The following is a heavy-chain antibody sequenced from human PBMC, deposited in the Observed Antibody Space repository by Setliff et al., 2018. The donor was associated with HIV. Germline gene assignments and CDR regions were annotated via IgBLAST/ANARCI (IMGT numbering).Heavy chain of an antibody. CDR2: IYYSGST. CDR3: ARGGGPDTNFDS. V-gene: IGHV4-59*02. J-gene: IGHJ4*02. CDR1: SGSVNNYW. Sequence: SETLSLTCNVSSGSVNNYWWTWIRQPPGKGLEWIGYIYYSGSTHYKSSLKSRVTISVDTSKNQFSLRLSSVTAADTAVYYCARGGGPDTNFDSWGRGTLVTVSS.